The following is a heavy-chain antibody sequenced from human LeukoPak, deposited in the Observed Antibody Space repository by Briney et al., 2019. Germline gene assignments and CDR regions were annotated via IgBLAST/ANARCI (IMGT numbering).Heavy chain of an antibody. D-gene: IGHD5-24*01. CDR3: VRDGDAYNFDC. Sequence: PGGSLRLSCAASGFFFRNYWMHWVRQAPGKGLVWVSRIKGDGSRTSYADSVKGRFTISRDNARNTLYLQMNGLRAEDTAIYYCVRDGDAYNFDCWGQGTLVTVSS. CDR1: GFFFRNYW. CDR2: IKGDGSRT. V-gene: IGHV3-74*01. J-gene: IGHJ4*02.